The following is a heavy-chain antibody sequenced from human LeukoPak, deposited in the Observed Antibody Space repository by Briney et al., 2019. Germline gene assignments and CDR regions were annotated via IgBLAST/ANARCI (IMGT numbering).Heavy chain of an antibody. V-gene: IGHV1-2*02. J-gene: IGHJ4*02. Sequence: ASVKVSCKASGYTLTEYYIHWVRQAPGQGLEWMGFIIPDSGGTTYQQNFQGRVTMTRDASISTFYMELSSLRPDDTAVYYCSTEDKYCTGANCGVFWGQGTLVTVSS. CDR3: STEDKYCTGANCGVF. CDR1: GYTLTEYY. D-gene: IGHD2-8*02. CDR2: IIPDSGGT.